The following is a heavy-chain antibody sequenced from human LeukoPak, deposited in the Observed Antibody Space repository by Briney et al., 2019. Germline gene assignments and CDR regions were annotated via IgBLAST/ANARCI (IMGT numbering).Heavy chain of an antibody. CDR1: GSTFTSYW. CDR2: IYPGDSTT. J-gene: IGHJ4*02. D-gene: IGHD6-19*01. Sequence: GESLKISCKGSGSTFTSYWIGWVRQMPGKGLEWLGIIYPGDSTTRYSPSFQGQVTMSADKSISTAYLQWSSLKASDTAMYYCASSLRRSSGWPTSDYWGQGTLVTVSS. CDR3: ASSLRRSSGWPTSDY. V-gene: IGHV5-51*01.